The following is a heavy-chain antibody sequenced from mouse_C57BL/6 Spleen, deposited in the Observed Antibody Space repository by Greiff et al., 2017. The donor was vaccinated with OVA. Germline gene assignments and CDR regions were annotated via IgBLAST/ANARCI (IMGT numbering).Heavy chain of an antibody. J-gene: IGHJ2*01. CDR3: ARDGAGAYFDY. D-gene: IGHD3-1*01. V-gene: IGHV1-4*01. CDR2: INPSSGYT. CDR1: GYTFTSYT. Sequence: VQLVESGAELARPGASVKMSCRASGYTFTSYTMHWVKQRPGQGLEWIGYINPSSGYTKYNQKFKDKATLTADKSSSTAYMQLSSLTSEDSAVYYCARDGAGAYFDYWGQGTTLTVSS.